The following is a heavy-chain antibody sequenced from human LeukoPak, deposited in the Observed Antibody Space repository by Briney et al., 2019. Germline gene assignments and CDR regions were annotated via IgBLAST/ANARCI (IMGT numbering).Heavy chain of an antibody. CDR2: ISGSGGST. J-gene: IGHJ5*02. CDR3: AKDLNYSDYAAWFDP. Sequence: PGGSLRLSCAASGFTFSSYAMSWVRQAPGKGLEWVSAISGSGGSTYYADSVKGRFTISRDNSKNTLYLQMNSLRAEDTAVYYCAKDLNYSDYAAWFDPWGQGTLVTVSS. CDR1: GFTFSSYA. D-gene: IGHD4-11*01. V-gene: IGHV3-23*01.